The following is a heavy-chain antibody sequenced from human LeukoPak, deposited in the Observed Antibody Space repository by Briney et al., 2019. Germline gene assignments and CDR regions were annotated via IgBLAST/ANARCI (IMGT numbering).Heavy chain of an antibody. Sequence: GASVKVSCKASGGTFSSYAISWVRQAPGQGLEWMGGIIPIFGTANYAQKFQGRVTITADESTSTAYMELSSLRSEDTAVYYCAREVRFLEWPVNWFDHWGQGTLVTVSS. CDR2: IIPIFGTA. CDR3: AREVRFLEWPVNWFDH. CDR1: GGTFSSYA. D-gene: IGHD3-3*01. V-gene: IGHV1-69*01. J-gene: IGHJ5*02.